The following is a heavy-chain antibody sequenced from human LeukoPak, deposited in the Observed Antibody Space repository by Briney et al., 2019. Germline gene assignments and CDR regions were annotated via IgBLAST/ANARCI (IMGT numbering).Heavy chain of an antibody. Sequence: GGSLRLSCAASGFTFSSYGMHWVRQAPGKGLEWVAFIRYDGSNKYYADSVKGRFTISRDNSKNTLYLQMNSLRAEDTAVYYCAKVAWAAAGDFDYWGQGTLVTVSS. CDR3: AKVAWAAAGDFDY. CDR2: IRYDGSNK. V-gene: IGHV3-30*02. J-gene: IGHJ4*02. CDR1: GFTFSSYG. D-gene: IGHD6-13*01.